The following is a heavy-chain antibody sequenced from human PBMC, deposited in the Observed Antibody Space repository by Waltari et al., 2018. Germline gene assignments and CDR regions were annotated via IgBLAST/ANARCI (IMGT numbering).Heavy chain of an antibody. CDR1: GFTFSSYS. V-gene: IGHV3-21*01. CDR2: ISSSSSYI. Sequence: EVQLVESGGGLVKPGGSLRLSCAASGFTFSSYSMNWVRQAPGKALEWVSSISSSSSYIYYADSVKGRFTISRDNAKNSLYLQMNSLRAEDTAVYYCARSLRNCSSTSCYTGGRGLFDYWGQGTLVTVSS. D-gene: IGHD2-2*02. CDR3: ARSLRNCSSTSCYTGGRGLFDY. J-gene: IGHJ4*02.